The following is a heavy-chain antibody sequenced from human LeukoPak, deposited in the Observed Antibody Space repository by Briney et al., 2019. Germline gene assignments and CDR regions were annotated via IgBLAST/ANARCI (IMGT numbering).Heavy chain of an antibody. J-gene: IGHJ4*02. V-gene: IGHV3-64D*09. D-gene: IGHD5-18*01. CDR1: GXTFSSYA. CDR3: VNGPLYSYGYSYFDY. CDR2: ISSNGGST. Sequence: PGGSLRLSWSASGXTFSSYAMHWVRRAPGKGREYFSAISSNGGSTYYADSVKGRFTISRDNSKNTLYLQMSSLRAEDTAVYYCVNGPLYSYGYSYFDYWGQGTLVTVSS.